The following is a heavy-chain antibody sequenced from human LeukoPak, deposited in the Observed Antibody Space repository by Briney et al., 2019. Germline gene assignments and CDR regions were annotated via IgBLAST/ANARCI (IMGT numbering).Heavy chain of an antibody. CDR2: IIPSDGST. CDR1: GYSFTRYF. J-gene: IGHJ4*02. D-gene: IGHD3-10*01. Sequence: ASVTVSCKASGYSFTRYFIHWVRQAPGQGLEWMGIIIPSDGSTSYAQKFQGRVTMTRDTSTSTVYMELSSLRSEDTAVYYCARGKVVAMVRGVIITYFDSWGQGTLVTVSS. V-gene: IGHV1-46*01. CDR3: ARGKVVAMVRGVIITYFDS.